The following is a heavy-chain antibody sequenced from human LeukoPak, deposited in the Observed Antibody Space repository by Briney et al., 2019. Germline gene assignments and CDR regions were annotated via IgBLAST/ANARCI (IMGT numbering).Heavy chain of an antibody. Sequence: SETLSLTCAVYGGSFSGYYWSWIRQPPGKGLEWIGEINHSGSTNYNPSLKSRVTISVDTSKNQFSLKLTSVTAADTAVYYCARGSLNNWFDHWGQGTLVTVSS. V-gene: IGHV4-34*01. CDR2: INHSGST. CDR1: GGSFSGYY. J-gene: IGHJ5*02. CDR3: ARGSLNNWFDH. D-gene: IGHD3-16*01.